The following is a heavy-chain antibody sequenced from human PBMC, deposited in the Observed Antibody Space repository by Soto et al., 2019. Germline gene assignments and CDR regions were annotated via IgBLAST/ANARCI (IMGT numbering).Heavy chain of an antibody. Sequence: QVQLVQSGAEVKKPGSSVKVSCKASGGTFSSYAISWVRQAPGQGLEWMGGIIPIFGTANYAQKFQGRVXIXAXXSTSTAYMELSSLRSEDTAVYYCATSNWNYQEIDYWGQGTLVTVSS. D-gene: IGHD1-7*01. CDR1: GGTFSSYA. CDR3: ATSNWNYQEIDY. J-gene: IGHJ4*02. V-gene: IGHV1-69*12. CDR2: IIPIFGTA.